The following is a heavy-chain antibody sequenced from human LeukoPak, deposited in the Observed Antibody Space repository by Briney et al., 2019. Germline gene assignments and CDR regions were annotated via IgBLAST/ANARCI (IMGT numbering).Heavy chain of an antibody. V-gene: IGHV1-8*01. CDR1: GYTFTSFD. D-gene: IGHD3-10*01. Sequence: EASVKVSCKASGYTFTSFDINWVRQATGQGLEWVGWMNPNSGNTGYAQKFQGSVTMTRNTSITTAYMELSSLRSEDTAVYYCARRGRDKAEYASGSYDRSWGYWGQGTLVTVSS. CDR2: MNPNSGNT. J-gene: IGHJ4*02. CDR3: ARRGRDKAEYASGSYDRSWGY.